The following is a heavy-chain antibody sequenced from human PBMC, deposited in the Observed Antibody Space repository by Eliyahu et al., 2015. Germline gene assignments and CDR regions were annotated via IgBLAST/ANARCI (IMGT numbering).Heavy chain of an antibody. D-gene: IGHD3-3*01. V-gene: IGHV4-39*07. Sequence: QLQLQESGPGLVKPSEALSLTXXVXGGSISAFNYYWGWXRQSPGXEPDWIGSIYHAGSTYYKSSLKSRVTMSVDTSKNQFSLKLSSVTAADTAVYFCARVVSGPYWYFDLWGRGTLVTVSS. CDR1: GGSISAFNYY. CDR2: IYHAGST. J-gene: IGHJ2*01. CDR3: ARVVSGPYWYFDL.